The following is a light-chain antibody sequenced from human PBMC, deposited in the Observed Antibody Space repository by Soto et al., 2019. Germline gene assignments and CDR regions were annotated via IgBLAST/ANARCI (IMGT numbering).Light chain of an antibody. CDR3: QQSYRNPPT. CDR1: QSISSS. J-gene: IGKJ1*01. Sequence: DIPMTQSPPSLSASVGDRVTITCRASQSISSSLNWYQHKPGKAPNLLIHAASNLHSGVPSRFSGSGYGTDFTLTISSLQPEDFATYFCQQSYRNPPTFGQGTKVESK. V-gene: IGKV1-39*01. CDR2: AAS.